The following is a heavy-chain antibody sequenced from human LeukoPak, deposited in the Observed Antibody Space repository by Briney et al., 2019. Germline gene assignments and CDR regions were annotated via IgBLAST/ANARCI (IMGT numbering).Heavy chain of an antibody. CDR2: INHSGST. Sequence: SETLSLTCAVYGGSFSGYYWSWIRQLPGKGLEWIGEINHSGSTNYNPSLKSRVTISVDTSKNQFSLKLSSVTAADTAVYYCARGGRQWLRFGLRSNWFDPWGQGTLVTVSS. CDR1: GGSFSGYY. D-gene: IGHD5-12*01. V-gene: IGHV4-34*01. J-gene: IGHJ5*02. CDR3: ARGGRQWLRFGLRSNWFDP.